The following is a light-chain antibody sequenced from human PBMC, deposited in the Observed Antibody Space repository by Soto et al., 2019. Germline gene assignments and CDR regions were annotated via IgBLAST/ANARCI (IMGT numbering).Light chain of an antibody. CDR1: QNVLYSSNKNY. CDR2: WAS. V-gene: IGKV4-1*01. J-gene: IGKJ1*01. Sequence: DIVMTQSPDSLAVSLGERATINCTSSQNVLYSSNKNYLAWFQQKPGQPPKLLIYWASTRESGVTDRFSGSGSGTDFTLTISSLQAEDVAVYYCQQYYSTPWTFGQGTKVEIK. CDR3: QQYYSTPWT.